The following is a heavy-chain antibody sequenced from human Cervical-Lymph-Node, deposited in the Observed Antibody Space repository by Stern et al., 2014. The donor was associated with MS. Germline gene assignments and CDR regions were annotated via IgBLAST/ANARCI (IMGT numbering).Heavy chain of an antibody. CDR3: ARRDYYDSSGYYGDAFDI. D-gene: IGHD3-22*01. CDR1: GGTFSSYA. CDR2: IIPMFGTT. J-gene: IGHJ3*02. V-gene: IGHV1-69*01. Sequence: VQLVESGAEVMKPGSSVKVSCKASGGTFSSYAITWVRQAPGRGLEWMGEIIPMFGTTKYAQRFQGRLTIIADGSTTTAYMELSSLRSEDTAVYYCARRDYYDSSGYYGDAFDIWGQGTLVTVSS.